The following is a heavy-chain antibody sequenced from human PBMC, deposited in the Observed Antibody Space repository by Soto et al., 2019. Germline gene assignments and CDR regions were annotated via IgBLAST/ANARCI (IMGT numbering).Heavy chain of an antibody. CDR1: GFTFSSYE. V-gene: IGHV3-48*03. CDR2: ISSSGSTI. Sequence: EVQLVESGGGLVQPGGSLRLSCAASGFTFSSYEMIWVRQAPGKGLEWVSYISSSGSTIYYADSVKGRFTISRDNAKNSLYLQMNSLGAEDTAVYYCARDGPGGEPIDYWGQGTLVTVSS. J-gene: IGHJ4*02. CDR3: ARDGPGGEPIDY.